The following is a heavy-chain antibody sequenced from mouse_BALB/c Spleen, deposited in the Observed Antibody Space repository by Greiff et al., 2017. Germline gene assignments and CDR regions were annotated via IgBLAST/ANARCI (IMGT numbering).Heavy chain of an antibody. J-gene: IGHJ2*01. Sequence: VQLQQSGAELMKPGASVKISCKATGYTFSSYWIEWVKQRPGHGLEWIGEILPGSGSTNYNEKFKGKATFTADTSSNTAYMQLSSLTSEDSAVYYCARWDFTTVVAYYFDYWGQGTTLTVSS. V-gene: IGHV1-9*01. CDR3: ARWDFTTVVAYYFDY. CDR1: GYTFSSYW. CDR2: ILPGSGST. D-gene: IGHD1-1*01.